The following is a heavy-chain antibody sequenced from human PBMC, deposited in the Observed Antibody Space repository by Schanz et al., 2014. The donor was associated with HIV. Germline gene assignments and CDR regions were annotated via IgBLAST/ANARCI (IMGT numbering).Heavy chain of an antibody. CDR2: ISYDGSRK. CDR1: GFTFNSYG. Sequence: QVQLVESGGGVVQPGRSLRVSCAASGFTFNSYGMHWVRQAPGKGLEWVAVISYDGSRKHFADSVKGRFTISRDNSKNTVYLQMNSLRAEDTAIYHCAKDGGSRGRRRGMDVWGQGTTVTVSS. D-gene: IGHD3-10*01. J-gene: IGHJ6*02. V-gene: IGHV3-30*18. CDR3: AKDGGSRGRRRGMDV.